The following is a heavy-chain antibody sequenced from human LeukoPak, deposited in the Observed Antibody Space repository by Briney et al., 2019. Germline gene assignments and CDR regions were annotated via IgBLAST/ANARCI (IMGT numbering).Heavy chain of an antibody. V-gene: IGHV4-31*03. Sequence: SQTLSLTCTASGGSISSGGYYWSWIRQHPGKGLEWIGYIYYSGSTYYNPSLKSRVTISVDTSKNQFSLKLSSVTAADTAVYYCARRGYSYGFIDYWGQGTLVTVSS. CDR2: IYYSGST. D-gene: IGHD5-18*01. J-gene: IGHJ4*02. CDR1: GGSISSGGYY. CDR3: ARRGYSYGFIDY.